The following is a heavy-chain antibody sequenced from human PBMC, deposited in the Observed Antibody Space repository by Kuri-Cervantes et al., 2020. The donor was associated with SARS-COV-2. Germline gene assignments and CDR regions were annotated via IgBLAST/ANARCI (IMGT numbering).Heavy chain of an antibody. J-gene: IGHJ4*02. Sequence: SCTVSGGSVRSGSYYWGWIRQAPGKGLEWSGYIYYSGSTNYNPSLKSRVTISVDTSKNQFSLKLSSVTAADTAVYYCARVATVTTLFDYLGQGTLVTISS. CDR1: GGSVRSGSYY. CDR2: IYYSGST. CDR3: ARVATVTTLFDY. V-gene: IGHV4-61*01. D-gene: IGHD4-17*01.